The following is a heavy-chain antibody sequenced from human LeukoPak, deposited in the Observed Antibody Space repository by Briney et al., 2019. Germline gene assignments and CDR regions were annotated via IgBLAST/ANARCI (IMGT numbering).Heavy chain of an antibody. CDR2: IRQDGSEK. Sequence: GGSLRLSCAASGFTFSSYWMSWVRQAPGKGLEWVANIRQDGSEKYYVDSVKGRFTISRDNAKNSLYLQMNSLRAEDTAVYYCVGGSSGSYYVVYWGQGALVTVSS. CDR1: GFTFSSYW. D-gene: IGHD1-26*01. J-gene: IGHJ4*02. CDR3: VGGSSGSYYVVY. V-gene: IGHV3-7*01.